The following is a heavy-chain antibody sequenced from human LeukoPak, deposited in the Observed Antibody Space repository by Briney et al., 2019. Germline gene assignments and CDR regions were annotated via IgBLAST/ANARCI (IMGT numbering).Heavy chain of an antibody. Sequence: SQTLSLTCTVSGGSISSGDYYWSWIRQPPGKGLEWIGYIYYSGTTYYNPSLKSRITISIDTSKNQFSLKLSSVTAADTAVYYCARGQRGYSGYKGDWGQGTLVTVSS. CDR2: IYYSGTT. V-gene: IGHV4-30-4*01. CDR3: ARGQRGYSGYKGD. J-gene: IGHJ4*02. D-gene: IGHD5-12*01. CDR1: GGSISSGDYY.